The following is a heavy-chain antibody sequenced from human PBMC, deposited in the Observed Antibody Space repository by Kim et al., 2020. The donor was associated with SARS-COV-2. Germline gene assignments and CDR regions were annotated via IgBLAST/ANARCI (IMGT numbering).Heavy chain of an antibody. V-gene: IGHV4-61*01. J-gene: IGHJ4*01. CDR3: ARDYRYGGNQRNIFDY. CDR1: GGSVSSGSYH. Sequence: SETLSLTCTVSGGSVSSGSYHWSWIRQPPGKGLEWIGYIYYSGSTNYNPSLKSRVTISVDTSKNQFSLKLSSVTAADTAVYYCARDYRYGGNQRNIFDY. D-gene: IGHD2-15*01. CDR2: IYYSGST.